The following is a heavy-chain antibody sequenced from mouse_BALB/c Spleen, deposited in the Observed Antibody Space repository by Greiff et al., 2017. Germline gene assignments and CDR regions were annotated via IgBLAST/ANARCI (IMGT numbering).Heavy chain of an antibody. V-gene: IGHV7-3*02. Sequence: EVKLVESGGGLVQPGGSLGLSCATSGFTFTDYYMSWVRQPPGKALEWLGFIRNKANGYTTEYSASVKGRFTISRDNSQSILYLQMNTLRAEDSATYYCARANWNYFDYWGQGTTLTVSS. CDR3: ARANWNYFDY. CDR1: GFTFTDYY. J-gene: IGHJ2*01. CDR2: IRNKANGYTT. D-gene: IGHD4-1*01.